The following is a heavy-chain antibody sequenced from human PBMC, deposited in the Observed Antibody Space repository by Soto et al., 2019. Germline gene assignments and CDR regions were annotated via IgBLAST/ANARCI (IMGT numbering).Heavy chain of an antibody. J-gene: IGHJ4*02. CDR2: ISAYNGKT. V-gene: IGHV1-18*01. Sequence: QVQLVQSGAEVKKPGASVKVSCKASGYTFTSYVISWVRQAPGQGLEWMGGISAYNGKTNYAQKLQGRVTMTTDTSTSTAYMELRSLRSDDTAVYYCVVAAQPYYFDYWGQGTLVTVSS. D-gene: IGHD2-15*01. CDR1: GYTFTSYV. CDR3: VVAAQPYYFDY.